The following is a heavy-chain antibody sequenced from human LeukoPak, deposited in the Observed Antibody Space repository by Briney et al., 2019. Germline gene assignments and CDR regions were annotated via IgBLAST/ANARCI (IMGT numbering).Heavy chain of an antibody. D-gene: IGHD1-1*01. CDR3: ARRDFPSMANEDAFDI. V-gene: IGHV4-39*01. CDR2: IYYSGST. J-gene: IGHJ3*02. CDR1: GFTFTSYS. Sequence: PGGSLRLSCAASGFTFTSYSMNWVRQAPGKGLEWIGSIYYSGSTYYNPSLKSRVTISVDTSKNQFSLKLSSVTAADTAVYYCARRDFPSMANEDAFDIWGQGTMVTVSS.